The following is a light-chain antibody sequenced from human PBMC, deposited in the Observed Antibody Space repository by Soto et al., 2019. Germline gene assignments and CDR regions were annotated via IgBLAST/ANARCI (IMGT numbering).Light chain of an antibody. CDR1: SSDVVGYNY. CDR2: EVS. Sequence: QSVLTQPASVSGSPGQSITISCTGTSSDVVGYNYVSWYQQHPGKAPKLMIYEVSNRPSGVSNRFSGSKSGNTASLTISGLQAEDEADYYCSSYTSSSTPCVFGTGTKLTVL. V-gene: IGLV2-14*01. J-gene: IGLJ1*01. CDR3: SSYTSSSTPCV.